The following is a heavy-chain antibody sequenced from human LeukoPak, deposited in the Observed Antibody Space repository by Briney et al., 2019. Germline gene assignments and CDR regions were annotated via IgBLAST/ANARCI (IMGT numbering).Heavy chain of an antibody. CDR3: AKGEYCSSTSCQPDY. J-gene: IGHJ4*02. V-gene: IGHV3-23*01. D-gene: IGHD2-2*01. CDR1: GFTFSSYA. CDR2: NSGSGGST. Sequence: GGSLRLSCAASGFTFSSYAMRWVRQAPGKGLEWVSANSGSGGSTYYADSVKRRFTISRDNSKNTLYLKMNSLRAEDTAVYYCAKGEYCSSTSCQPDYWGQGTLVTVSS.